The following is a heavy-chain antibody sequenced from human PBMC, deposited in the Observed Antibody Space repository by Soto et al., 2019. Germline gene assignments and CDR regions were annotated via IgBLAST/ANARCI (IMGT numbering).Heavy chain of an antibody. D-gene: IGHD5-12*01. J-gene: IGHJ4*02. CDR1: GFTFSSYA. CDR3: VKDAREWWLRTNFDY. CDR2: ISSNGGST. Sequence: EVQLVESGGGLVQPGGSLRLSCSASGFTFSSYAMHWVRQAPGKGLEYVSAISSNGGSTYYADSVKGRFTISRDNSKNTLDLQMSSLRAEDTAVYYCVKDAREWWLRTNFDYWGQGTLVTVSS. V-gene: IGHV3-64D*08.